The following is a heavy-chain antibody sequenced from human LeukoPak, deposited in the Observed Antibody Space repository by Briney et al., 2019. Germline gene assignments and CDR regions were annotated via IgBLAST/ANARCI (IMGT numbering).Heavy chain of an antibody. Sequence: PGRSLRLSCVASGFTFNNYAMHWVRQAPGKGLEWLAIILQDGDKKEYGDSVRGRFTVSRDNSKNTLYLQMNSLRAEDTAFYYCAKDRGPDMAVVDFIDHWGQGTLVAVSS. J-gene: IGHJ4*02. CDR2: ILQDGDKK. CDR1: GFTFNNYA. CDR3: AKDRGPDMAVVDFIDH. V-gene: IGHV3-33*06. D-gene: IGHD2-2*01.